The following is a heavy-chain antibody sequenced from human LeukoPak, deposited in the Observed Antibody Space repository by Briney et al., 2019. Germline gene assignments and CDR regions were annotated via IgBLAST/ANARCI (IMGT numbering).Heavy chain of an antibody. CDR3: ARETRRGDAFDI. Sequence: GGSLRLSCAASGFTFSNYAMHWVRQALGKRLEYVSAISSSGGSTYCANSVKGRFTISRDKSKNTVYLKMGSLRAEDMAVYYCARETRRGDAFDIWGQGTMVTVSS. CDR1: GFTFSNYA. CDR2: ISSSGGST. J-gene: IGHJ3*02. D-gene: IGHD3-16*01. V-gene: IGHV3-64*01.